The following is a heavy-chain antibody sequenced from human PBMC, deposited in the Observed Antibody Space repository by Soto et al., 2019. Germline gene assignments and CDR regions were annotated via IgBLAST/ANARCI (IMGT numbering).Heavy chain of an antibody. J-gene: IGHJ4*02. V-gene: IGHV3-30*02. D-gene: IGHD3-9*01. Sequence: GGSLRLSFAASGFSFNSHGMHWVRQAPGKGLEWVAFIGDDGNPKYYADSVKGRFPISRDNSKHTLYLEMNSLRAEDPAVYYCARDVLYHTSCAIHXWRQGALGPVSX. CDR3: ARDVLYHTSCAIHX. CDR2: IGDDGNPK. CDR1: GFSFNSHG.